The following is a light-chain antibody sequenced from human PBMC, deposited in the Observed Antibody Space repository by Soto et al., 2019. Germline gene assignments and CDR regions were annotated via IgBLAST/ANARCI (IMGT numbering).Light chain of an antibody. Sequence: QSALTQPASVSGSPGQTITISCTGTSSDVGGYNYVSWYQQSPGKAPKVIIYDVTNRPSGVSNRFSGSKSANTASLTISWLQAEDEADYYCYSYTNINTWVFGGGTKLTVL. CDR3: YSYTNINTWV. V-gene: IGLV2-14*01. CDR1: SSDVGGYNY. CDR2: DVT. J-gene: IGLJ3*02.